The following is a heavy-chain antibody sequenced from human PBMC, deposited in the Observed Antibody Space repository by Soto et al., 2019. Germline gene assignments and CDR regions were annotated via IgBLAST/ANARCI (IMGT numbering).Heavy chain of an antibody. Sequence: GGSLRLSCTASGFTFGDYAMSWVRQAPGKGLEWVGFIRSKAYGGTTEYAAPVKGRFTISRDDSKSIAYLQMNSLKTEDTAVYYCTAGKLYPSLDFDYWGQGTLVTVSS. CDR2: IRSKAYGGTT. D-gene: IGHD2-8*01. J-gene: IGHJ4*02. CDR1: GFTFGDYA. CDR3: TAGKLYPSLDFDY. V-gene: IGHV3-49*04.